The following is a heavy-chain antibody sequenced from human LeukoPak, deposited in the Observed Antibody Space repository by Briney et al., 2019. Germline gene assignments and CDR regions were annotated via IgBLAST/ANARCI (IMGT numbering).Heavy chain of an antibody. V-gene: IGHV4-59*12. Sequence: PSETLSLTCTVSGGSISSYYWSWIRQPPGKGLEWIGYIYYSGSTNYNPSLKSRVTISVDTSKNQFSLKLSSVTAADTAVYYCAKNPPGEFADYWGQGTLVTVSS. D-gene: IGHD3-10*01. CDR2: IYYSGST. J-gene: IGHJ4*02. CDR3: AKNPPGEFADY. CDR1: GGSISSYY.